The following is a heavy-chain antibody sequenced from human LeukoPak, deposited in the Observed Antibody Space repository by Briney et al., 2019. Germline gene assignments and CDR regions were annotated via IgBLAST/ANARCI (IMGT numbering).Heavy chain of an antibody. CDR3: AKDNMVRGVSGYFDY. CDR1: GFTFDDYA. V-gene: IGHV3-43D*04. D-gene: IGHD3-10*01. CDR2: ISWDGGST. Sequence: GGSLRLSCAASGFTFDDYAIHWVRQAPGKGLEWVSLISWDGGSTYYADSVKGRFTISRDNSKNSLYLQMNSLKAEDTALYYCAKDNMVRGVSGYFDYWGQGTLVTVSS. J-gene: IGHJ4*02.